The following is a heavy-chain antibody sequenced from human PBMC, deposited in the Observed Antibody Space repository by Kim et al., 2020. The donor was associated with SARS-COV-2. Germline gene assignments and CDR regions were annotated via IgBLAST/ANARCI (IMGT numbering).Heavy chain of an antibody. CDR3: TTALVVIDAFDI. D-gene: IGHD3-22*01. CDR1: GFTFSNAW. V-gene: IGHV3-15*01. J-gene: IGHJ3*02. CDR2: IKSKTDGGTT. Sequence: GGSLRLSCAASGFTFSNAWMSWVRQAPGKGLEWVGRIKSKTDGGTTDYAAPVKGRFTISRDDSKNTLYLQMNSLKTEDTAVYYCTTALVVIDAFDIWGQGTMVTVSS.